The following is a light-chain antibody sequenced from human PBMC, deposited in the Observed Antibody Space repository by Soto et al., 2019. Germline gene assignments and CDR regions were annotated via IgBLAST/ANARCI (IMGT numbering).Light chain of an antibody. CDR1: QAINNY. CDR3: QQYDNLPLT. Sequence: DIQMTQSPSSLSASVGDRVTITCQASQAINNYLNWYQQKPGKAPKLLIYDASNLETGVPSRFSGSISGTDFPFTISSLQPEDIAAYYCQQYDNLPLTFGGGTKVEIK. J-gene: IGKJ4*01. V-gene: IGKV1-33*01. CDR2: DAS.